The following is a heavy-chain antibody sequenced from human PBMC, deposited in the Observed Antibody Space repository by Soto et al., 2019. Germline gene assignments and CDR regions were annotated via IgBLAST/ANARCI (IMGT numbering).Heavy chain of an antibody. J-gene: IGHJ4*02. CDR3: ARDQGLGGSAALYYFDY. V-gene: IGHV1-8*01. D-gene: IGHD6-19*01. CDR2: MNPNSGNT. Sequence: QVQLVQSGAEVKKPGASVKVSCKASGYTFTSYDINWVRQATGQGLEWMGWMNPNSGNTGYAQKFQGRVTMTRNTSISTAYMELSSLRSEDTAVYYCARDQGLGGSAALYYFDYWGQGTLVTVSS. CDR1: GYTFTSYD.